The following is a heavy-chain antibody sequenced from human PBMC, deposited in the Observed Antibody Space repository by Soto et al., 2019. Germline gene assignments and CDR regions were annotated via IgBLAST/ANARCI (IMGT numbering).Heavy chain of an antibody. J-gene: IGHJ4*02. D-gene: IGHD1-26*01. CDR1: GGTFSSYS. CDR3: ARDGGRHSGGIEY. V-gene: IGHV1-69*01. Sequence: QVQLVQSGAEVKKPGSSVKVSCKASGGTFSSYSINWVRQAPGQGLEWMGEIIPIFGTANYAQKFQGRVTITADESTSTAYMALSSLRSEDTAVYYCARDGGRHSGGIEYWCQGNMVTVSS. CDR2: IIPIFGTA.